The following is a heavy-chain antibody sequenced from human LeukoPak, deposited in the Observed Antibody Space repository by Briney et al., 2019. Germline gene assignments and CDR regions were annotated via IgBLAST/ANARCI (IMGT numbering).Heavy chain of an antibody. D-gene: IGHD5-18*01. CDR3: ARGVDTAMYNYYAMDV. J-gene: IGHJ6*02. CDR1: GGSTSSGDYY. CDR2: IYYSGST. V-gene: IGHV4-30-4*01. Sequence: SQTLSLTCTVSGGSTSSGDYYWSWIRQPPGTGLECIGYIYYSGSTYYNPSLKSRATISVDTSKNQFSLKLSSVTAADTAVYYCARGVDTAMYNYYAMDVWGQGTTVTVSS.